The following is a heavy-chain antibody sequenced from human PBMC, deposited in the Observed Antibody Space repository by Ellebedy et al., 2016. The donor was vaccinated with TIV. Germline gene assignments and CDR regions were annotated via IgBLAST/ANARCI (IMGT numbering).Heavy chain of an antibody. D-gene: IGHD3-10*01. Sequence: GESLKISCAASGFTFSSYAMSWVRQAPGKGLEWVSAISGSGGSTYYADSVKGRFTISRDNSKNTLYLQMNSLRAEDTAVYYCAKHKEGHLSLLWSLGAFDIWGQGTMVTVSS. CDR2: ISGSGGST. V-gene: IGHV3-23*01. CDR3: AKHKEGHLSLLWSLGAFDI. J-gene: IGHJ3*02. CDR1: GFTFSSYA.